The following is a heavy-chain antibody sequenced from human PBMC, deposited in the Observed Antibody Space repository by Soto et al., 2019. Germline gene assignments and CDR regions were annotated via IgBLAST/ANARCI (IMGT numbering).Heavy chain of an antibody. Sequence: GGSLRLSCAASGFTFSSYSMNWVRQAPGKGLEWVSTITDSGGATFHADPVKGRFAISRDNSKNTLYLQMNSLRAEDTAVYYCARGSSAYFDYWGLGTLVTVSS. V-gene: IGHV3-23*01. CDR2: ITDSGGAT. CDR3: ARGSSAYFDY. CDR1: GFTFSSYS. J-gene: IGHJ4*02. D-gene: IGHD3-22*01.